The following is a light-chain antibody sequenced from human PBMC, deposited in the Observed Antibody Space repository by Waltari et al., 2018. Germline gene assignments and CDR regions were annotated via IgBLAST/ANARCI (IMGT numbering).Light chain of an antibody. V-gene: IGKV4-1*01. CDR2: WAS. CDR1: QSVLSSSNNKNF. Sequence: DIVMTQSPDSLTVSLGERATVNCKSSQSVLSSSNNKNFLAWYQQKPGQPPKLLIYWASTRGSGVPDRFSGSGSGTDFTLTISSLQAEDVAVYYCQQYYSFPYTFGQGTNLEIK. CDR3: QQYYSFPYT. J-gene: IGKJ2*01.